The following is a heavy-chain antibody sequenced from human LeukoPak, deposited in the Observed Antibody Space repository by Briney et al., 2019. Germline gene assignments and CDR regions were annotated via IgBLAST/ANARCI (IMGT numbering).Heavy chain of an antibody. CDR1: HDSVSSSIHY. Sequence: SETLSLTCTVSHDSVSSSIHYWGWIRQPPGKGLEWVGSISHRGSTYYNPSLRSRITISLDRSKQKFSLKLTSVTAADTAVYFCARGAEYYAIWRGYAGYSDYWGQGISVTVSS. CDR3: ARGAEYYAIWRGYAGYSDY. CDR2: ISHRGST. J-gene: IGHJ4*02. V-gene: IGHV4-39*07. D-gene: IGHD3-3*01.